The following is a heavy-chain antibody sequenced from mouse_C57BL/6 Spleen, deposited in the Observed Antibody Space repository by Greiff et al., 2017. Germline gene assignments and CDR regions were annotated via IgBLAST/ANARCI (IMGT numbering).Heavy chain of an antibody. CDR3: ARGLYAMDY. J-gene: IGHJ4*01. V-gene: IGHV5-4*01. Sequence: EVQLVESGGGLVKPGGSLKLSCAASGFTFSSYAMSWVRQTPEKRLEWVATISDGGSYTYYPDNVKGRFTISRDNAKNNLYLQMSHLKSEDTAMYYCARGLYAMDYWGQGTSVTVSS. CDR2: ISDGGSYT. CDR1: GFTFSSYA.